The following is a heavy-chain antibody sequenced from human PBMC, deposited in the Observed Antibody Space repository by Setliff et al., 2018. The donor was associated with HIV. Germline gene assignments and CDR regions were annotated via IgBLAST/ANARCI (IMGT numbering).Heavy chain of an antibody. CDR3: RSQVGDNSFWSGIVT. V-gene: IGHV3-15*01. D-gene: IGHD3-3*01. Sequence: GGSLRLSCAASGFTFSSYWMSWVRQAPGKGLEWVGRIKSKTDDGSIDYAVPVKGRFTISRDDSKNTLYLQMNGLQTEDTAVYYCRSQVGDNSFWSGIVTWGQGTLVTVSS. J-gene: IGHJ4*02. CDR2: IKSKTDDGSI. CDR1: GFTFSSYW.